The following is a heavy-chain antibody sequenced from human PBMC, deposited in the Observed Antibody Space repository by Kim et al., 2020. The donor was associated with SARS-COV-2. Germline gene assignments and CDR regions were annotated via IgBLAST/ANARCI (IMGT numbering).Heavy chain of an antibody. CDR2: INPNSGGT. CDR1: GYTFTGYY. Sequence: ASVKVSCKASGYTFTGYYMHWVRQAPGQGLEWMGWINPNSGGTNYAQKFQGRVNMTRDTSISTAYMELSRLRSDDTAVYYCAREALGGVPAAPFHYYGMDVWGQGTTVTVSS. V-gene: IGHV1-2*02. J-gene: IGHJ6*02. D-gene: IGHD2-2*01. CDR3: AREALGGVPAAPFHYYGMDV.